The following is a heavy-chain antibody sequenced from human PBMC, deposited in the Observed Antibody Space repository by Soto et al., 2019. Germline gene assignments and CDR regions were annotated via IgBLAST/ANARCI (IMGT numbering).Heavy chain of an antibody. J-gene: IGHJ4*02. CDR2: IYYTGSA. D-gene: IGHD3-22*01. Sequence: LSLTCAVSGYSIRSGHFWSWIRQPPGKGLEWIGNIYYTGSAYYIASLRSRVTMSVDTSKNQFSLKLTSVTAADTAVYFCARGPHFYDSSGYQGGQYWGPGTLVTVS. CDR1: GYSIRSGHF. CDR3: ARGPHFYDSSGYQGGQY. V-gene: IGHV4-38-2*01.